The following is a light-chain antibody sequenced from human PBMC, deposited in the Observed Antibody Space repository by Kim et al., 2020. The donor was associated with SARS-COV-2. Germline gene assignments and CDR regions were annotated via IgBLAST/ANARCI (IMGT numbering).Light chain of an antibody. J-gene: IGKJ4*01. V-gene: IGKV1-39*01. Sequence: DTQVTQSPSSLSASVGDRVTITCRTSQYINNFLNWYQQKPGKAPNLLIYAASSLQSGVPSRFSGSGSGTDFTLTISSLQPEDFSTYFCQQSYSIPLTFGGGTKVDIK. CDR3: QQSYSIPLT. CDR1: QYINNF. CDR2: AAS.